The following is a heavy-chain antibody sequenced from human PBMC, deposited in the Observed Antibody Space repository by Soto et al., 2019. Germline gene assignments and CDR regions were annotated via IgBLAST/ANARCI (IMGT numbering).Heavy chain of an antibody. J-gene: IGHJ5*02. CDR1: GGSISSGGYS. Sequence: SETLSLTCAVSGGSISSGGYSWSWIRQPPGKGLEWIGYIYHSGSTYYNPSLKSRVTISVDRSKNQFSLKLSSVTAADTAVYYCARSREWLTYWFDPWGQGTLVTVSS. CDR3: ARSREWLTYWFDP. CDR2: IYHSGST. V-gene: IGHV4-30-2*01. D-gene: IGHD3-3*01.